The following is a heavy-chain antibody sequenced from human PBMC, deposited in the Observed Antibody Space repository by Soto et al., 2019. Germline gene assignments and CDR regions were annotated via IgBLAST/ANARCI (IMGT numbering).Heavy chain of an antibody. CDR3: ARGLDILTGYYEVEVDY. D-gene: IGHD3-9*01. V-gene: IGHV1-46*03. J-gene: IGHJ4*02. CDR2: INPSGGST. CDR1: GYTFTSYY. Sequence: AAVKVSCKASGYTFTSYYMHWVRQAPGQGLEWMGIINPSGGSTSYAQKFQGRVTVTRDTSTSTVYMELSSLRSEDTAVYYCARGLDILTGYYEVEVDYWGQGTLVTVSS.